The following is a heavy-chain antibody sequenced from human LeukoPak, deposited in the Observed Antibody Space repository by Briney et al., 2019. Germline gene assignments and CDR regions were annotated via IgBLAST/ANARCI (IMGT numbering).Heavy chain of an antibody. CDR1: GFSLSTSGVG. D-gene: IGHD3-10*01. V-gene: IGHV2-5*02. CDR2: IYWDDDK. Sequence: SGPTLVKPTQTLTLTCTFSGFSLSTSGVGVGWIRQPPGKALEWLALIYWDDDKRYSPSLKSRLTITKDTSKNQEVLTMTNMDPVDTATYYCAHKVSTPIWFGEGSFDYWGQGTLVSVSS. J-gene: IGHJ4*02. CDR3: AHKVSTPIWFGEGSFDY.